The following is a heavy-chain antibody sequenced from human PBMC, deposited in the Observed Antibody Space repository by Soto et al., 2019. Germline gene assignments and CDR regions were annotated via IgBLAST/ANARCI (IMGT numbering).Heavy chain of an antibody. CDR1: GFTFSSYG. V-gene: IGHV3-30*03. CDR3: ATDPGLSIAAAVTDYFDY. J-gene: IGHJ4*02. Sequence: PGGSLRLSCAASGFTFSSYGMHWVRQAPGKGLEWVAVISYDGSNKYYADSVKGRFTISRDNSKNTLYLQMNSLRAEDTAVYYCATDPGLSIAAAVTDYFDYWGQGTLVTVSS. CDR2: ISYDGSNK. D-gene: IGHD6-13*01.